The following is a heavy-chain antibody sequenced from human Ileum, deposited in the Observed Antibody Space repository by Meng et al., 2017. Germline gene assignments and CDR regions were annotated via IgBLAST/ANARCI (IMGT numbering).Heavy chain of an antibody. V-gene: IGHV2-5*02. Sequence: QITLKESGPTLVKPTQTLTLTCTFSGFSLSTSGVRGGWISQPPGKALEWLALIYWDDDKRYSPSLKSRLTITKDTSKNQVVLTMTNMDPVDTATYYCAHRGEQHDYWGQGTLVTVSS. CDR2: IYWDDDK. CDR1: GFSLSTSGVR. CDR3: AHRGEQHDY. J-gene: IGHJ4*02. D-gene: IGHD6-13*01.